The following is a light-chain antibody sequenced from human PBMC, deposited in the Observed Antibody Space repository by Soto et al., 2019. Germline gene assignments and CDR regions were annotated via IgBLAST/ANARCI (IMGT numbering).Light chain of an antibody. CDR2: SAS. Sequence: EVVLTQSPATLSLSPGESATLSCRASQSVSANFAWYQQKPGQAPRPLIYSASDRAPGIPARFSGRGSGTYFTLTISSLEPEDFAVYYCQERNRWPRGTFGGGTKVDIK. J-gene: IGKJ4*01. CDR3: QERNRWPRGT. CDR1: QSVSAN. V-gene: IGKV3-11*01.